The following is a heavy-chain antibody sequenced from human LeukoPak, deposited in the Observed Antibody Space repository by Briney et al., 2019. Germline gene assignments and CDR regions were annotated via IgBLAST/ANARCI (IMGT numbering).Heavy chain of an antibody. CDR1: GGSFNGYY. CDR2: INHSGST. CDR3: ARGFIPRYDSSGYYRY. D-gene: IGHD3-22*01. Sequence: SETLSLTCAVYGGSFNGYYWSWIRQPPGKGLEWIGEINHSGSTNYNPSLKSRVTISVDTSKNQFSLKLSSVTAADTAVYYCARGFIPRYDSSGYYRYWGQGTLVTVSS. V-gene: IGHV4-34*01. J-gene: IGHJ4*02.